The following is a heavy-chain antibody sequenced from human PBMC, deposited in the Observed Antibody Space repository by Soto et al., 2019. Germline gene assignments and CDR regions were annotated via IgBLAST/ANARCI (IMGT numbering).Heavy chain of an antibody. CDR3: ERQDRVVAEGRWFDP. J-gene: IGHJ5*02. V-gene: IGHV4-38-2*02. Sequence: SQTLFLTCTLTGYSISRGYHWAWIRQPPGKGLEWLGRVHYSGNTYYNPSLKRRRTISVDKSKNQFSLNMSSVTAADTAVYYCERQDRVVAEGRWFDPWGQGTMVTVSS. CDR1: GYSISRGYH. CDR2: VHYSGNT. D-gene: IGHD2-15*01.